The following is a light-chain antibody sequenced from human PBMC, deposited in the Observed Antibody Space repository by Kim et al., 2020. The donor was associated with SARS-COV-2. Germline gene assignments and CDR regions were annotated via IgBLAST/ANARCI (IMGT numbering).Light chain of an antibody. CDR2: GAS. CDR1: QSVSSSC. V-gene: IGKV3D-7*01. CDR3: QQDYNLPGFT. Sequence: PGERVTPSCRASQSVSSSCFTWYQQKPGQAPRLLIYGASTRAAGIPARFSGSGSGTDFTLTISSLQHEDFAVYYCQQDYNLPGFTFGHGTKVDIK. J-gene: IGKJ3*01.